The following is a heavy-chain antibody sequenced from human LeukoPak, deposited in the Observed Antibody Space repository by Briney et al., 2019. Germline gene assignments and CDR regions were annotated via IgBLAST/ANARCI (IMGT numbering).Heavy chain of an antibody. D-gene: IGHD4-17*01. Sequence: PSETLSLTCTVSGGSISSSSYYWGWIRQPPGKGLEWIGYVSNSVNTRYNPSLKSRVHISVDTSKNHFSLKLNSVTAADTAVYYCATNYGDYDAFDIWGQGTMVTVST. CDR3: ATNYGDYDAFDI. CDR1: GGSISSSSYY. CDR2: VSNSVNT. V-gene: IGHV4-61*05. J-gene: IGHJ3*02.